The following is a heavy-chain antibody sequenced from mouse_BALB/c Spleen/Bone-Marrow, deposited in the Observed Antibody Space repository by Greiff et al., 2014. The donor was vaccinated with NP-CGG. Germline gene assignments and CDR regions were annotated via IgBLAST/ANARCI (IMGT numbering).Heavy chain of an antibody. CDR2: IYPGDGDT. CDR1: GYVFSTYW. V-gene: IGHV1-80*01. CDR3: ARGGISVDY. Sequence: VQLQQSGAELVRPGSSVKISCASSGYVFSTYWINWVKQRPGQGLEWIGQIYPGDGDTDYNGKFKDKATLTADKSSNTAYMQLSSLTSEDSAVYFCARGGISVDYWGQGTTLTVSS. J-gene: IGHJ2*01.